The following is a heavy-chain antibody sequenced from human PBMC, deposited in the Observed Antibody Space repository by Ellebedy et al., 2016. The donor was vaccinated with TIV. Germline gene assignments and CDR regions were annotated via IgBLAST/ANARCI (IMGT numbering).Heavy chain of an antibody. CDR2: ISRSGGST. V-gene: IGHV3-23*01. D-gene: IGHD6-13*01. J-gene: IGHJ4*02. CDR1: GFTFSNYA. Sequence: GESLKISCAASGFTFSNYAMSWVRQAPGKGLEWVSAISRSGGSTYYAGTVKGRFTISRDNSKAMLYPQMNSLRAEDTAVYYCANVYSSTWADSWGQGTLVTVSS. CDR3: ANVYSSTWADS.